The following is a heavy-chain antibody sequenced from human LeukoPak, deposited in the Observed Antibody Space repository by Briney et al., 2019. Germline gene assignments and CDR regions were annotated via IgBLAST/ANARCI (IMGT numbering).Heavy chain of an antibody. D-gene: IGHD4-23*01. Sequence: SETLSLTCTVSGGSISSYFWSWIRQPAGKGLEWNGRICASGNTNYNPSLKSRLTMSIDTSKNQFSLKLSSVTAADTAVYYCARDLPYGGVVVFDIWGKGTMVTVSS. CDR1: GGSISSYF. J-gene: IGHJ3*02. CDR3: ARDLPYGGVVVFDI. CDR2: ICASGNT. V-gene: IGHV4-4*07.